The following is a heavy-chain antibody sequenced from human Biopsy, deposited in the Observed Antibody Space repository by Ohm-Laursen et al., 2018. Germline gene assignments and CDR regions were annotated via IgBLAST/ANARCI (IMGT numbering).Heavy chain of an antibody. V-gene: IGHV4-4*07. Sequence: SQTLSLTCAVSGASISDYYCVWIRQPAGMGLEWIGLIFTSGSTTYNPSLRSRVTMSVDTSKNQFTLNLSSVTAADTAMYYCAKGYTDHSDSSGFSYYFRYWGQGALVTVSS. CDR2: IFTSGST. CDR3: AKGYTDHSDSSGFSYYFRY. J-gene: IGHJ4*02. D-gene: IGHD3-22*01. CDR1: GASISDYY.